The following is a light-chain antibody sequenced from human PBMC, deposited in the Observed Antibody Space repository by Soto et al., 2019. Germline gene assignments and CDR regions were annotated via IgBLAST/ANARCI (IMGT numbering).Light chain of an antibody. CDR2: EVS. J-gene: IGLJ1*01. Sequence: QSALTQPPSASGSPGQSVTVSCTGASSDIGDYNFVSWYQQHPGKAPKLIIYEVSKRPSGVPDRFSGSKSGNTAPLTVSGLQTEDEADYYCHSYEATTNFYVFGTGTKLTVL. CDR3: HSYEATTNFYV. CDR1: SSDIGDYNF. V-gene: IGLV2-8*01.